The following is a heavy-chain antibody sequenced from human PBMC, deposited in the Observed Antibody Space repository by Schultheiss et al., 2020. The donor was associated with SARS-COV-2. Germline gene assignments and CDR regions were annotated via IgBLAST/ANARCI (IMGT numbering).Heavy chain of an antibody. J-gene: IGHJ6*02. CDR1: GFTFSSYS. D-gene: IGHD6-19*01. CDR2: ISSSGSTI. CDR3: AKDHFPVAGPYYGMDV. Sequence: GESLKISCAASGFTFSSYSMNWVRQAPGKGLEWVSSISSSGSTIYYADSVKGRFTISRDNAKNSLYLQMNSLRAEDTAVYYCAKDHFPVAGPYYGMDVWGQGTTVTVAS. V-gene: IGHV3-21*04.